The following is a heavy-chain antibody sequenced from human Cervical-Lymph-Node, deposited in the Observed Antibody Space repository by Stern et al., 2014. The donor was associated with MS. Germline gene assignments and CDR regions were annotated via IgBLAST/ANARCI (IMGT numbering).Heavy chain of an antibody. D-gene: IGHD6-13*01. CDR2: IIPLFGTA. V-gene: IGHV1-69*06. CDR1: GGTFSSYA. CDR3: ARDSGSSWYEGYFDY. Sequence: QVQLVQSGAEVKKPGSSVKVSCKASGGTFSSYAISWVRQAPGQGLAWMGGIIPLFGTADYAQKFQGRVTITADKSTNTVYMKLSSLRSEDTAVYYCARDSGSSWYEGYFDYWGQGTLVTVSS. J-gene: IGHJ4*02.